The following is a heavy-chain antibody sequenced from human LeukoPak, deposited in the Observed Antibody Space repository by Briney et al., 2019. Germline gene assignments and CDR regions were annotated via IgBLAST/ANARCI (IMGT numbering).Heavy chain of an antibody. V-gene: IGHV1-2*02. J-gene: IGHJ3*02. Sequence: ASAKVSCKTSGYTFTGYYMHWVRQAPGQGLEWMGWINPNSGDTKYAQRFQDRVTMTRDTSITTAYMELSGLRSDDTALYYCARGSEVGATQKNALDIWGQGTMVTVSS. CDR3: ARGSEVGATQKNALDI. CDR2: INPNSGDT. CDR1: GYTFTGYY. D-gene: IGHD1-26*01.